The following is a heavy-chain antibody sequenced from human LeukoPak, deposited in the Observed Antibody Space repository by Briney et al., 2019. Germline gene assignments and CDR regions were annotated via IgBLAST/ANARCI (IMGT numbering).Heavy chain of an antibody. CDR1: GGSISSSSYY. Sequence: PSETLSLTCTVSGGSISSSSYYWGWIRQPPGKGLEWIGSIYYSGSTYYNPSLKSRVTISVDTSKNQFSLKLSSVTAADTAVYYCARDYSLHDFWSGYSQSGTYYYYYYYMDVWGKGTTVTVSS. J-gene: IGHJ6*03. CDR2: IYYSGST. CDR3: ARDYSLHDFWSGYSQSGTYYYYYYYMDV. V-gene: IGHV4-39*07. D-gene: IGHD3-3*01.